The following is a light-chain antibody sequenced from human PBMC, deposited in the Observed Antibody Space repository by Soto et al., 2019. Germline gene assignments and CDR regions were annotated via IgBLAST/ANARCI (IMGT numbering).Light chain of an antibody. J-gene: IGKJ1*01. V-gene: IGKV3-20*01. CDR1: QSVSGSY. CDR3: QQYGNSRGT. Sequence: EIVVTQSPATLSVSPGERATLSCRASQSVSGSYLAWYQQKPGQAPRLLIYNASSRATGIPDRFSGSGSGTDFTLTISRLEPEDFAVYYCQQYGNSRGTFGQGTKVDIK. CDR2: NAS.